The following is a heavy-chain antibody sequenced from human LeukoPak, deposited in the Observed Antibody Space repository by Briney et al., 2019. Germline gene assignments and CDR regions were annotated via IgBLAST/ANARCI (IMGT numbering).Heavy chain of an antibody. CDR2: SNSDGSST. J-gene: IGHJ4*02. CDR3: AREFEATGFWAFDY. Sequence: GGSLRLSCADSRFTFRIYSMHSVRQAPGKGLVWVSRSNSDGSSTTYADSVKGRFTISRDNRKNTLYLQMNSLRAEDTAVYYCAREFEATGFWAFDYWGQGTLLTVSS. CDR1: RFTFRIYS. V-gene: IGHV3-74*01. D-gene: IGHD3-16*01.